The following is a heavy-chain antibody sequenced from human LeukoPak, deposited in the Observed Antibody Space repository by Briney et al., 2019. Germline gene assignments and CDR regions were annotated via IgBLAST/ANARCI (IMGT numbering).Heavy chain of an antibody. CDR2: IYYSGAT. V-gene: IGHV4-4*02. CDR3: ARNGGNSDFDY. J-gene: IGHJ4*02. Sequence: SETLSLTCAVSGGSISSSSSNCWTWVRQPPGKGLEWTGEIYYSGATNYNPSLKSRVTMLLDKSNNQFSLKLNSVTAADTAVYYCARNGGNSDFDYWGQGTLVTVSS. CDR1: GGSISSSSSNC. D-gene: IGHD4-23*01.